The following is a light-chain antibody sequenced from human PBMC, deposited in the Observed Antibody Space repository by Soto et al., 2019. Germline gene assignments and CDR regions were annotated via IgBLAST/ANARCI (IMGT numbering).Light chain of an antibody. CDR1: NIGTKT. CDR2: DDS. J-gene: IGLJ7*01. Sequence: SYELTQPPSVSVAPGQTARITCGGNNIGTKTVHWYQQKPGQAPVLVVYDDSDRHSGIPERLSGSNSGNTANLTISRVEAGDEADYYCQVWESSSDHVVFGGGTQLTVL. V-gene: IGLV3-21*02. CDR3: QVWESSSDHVV.